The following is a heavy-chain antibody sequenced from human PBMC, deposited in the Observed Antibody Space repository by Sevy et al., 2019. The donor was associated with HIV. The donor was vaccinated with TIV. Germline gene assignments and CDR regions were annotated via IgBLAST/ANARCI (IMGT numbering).Heavy chain of an antibody. CDR1: GFTFSSYA. CDR2: LSGNGGST. J-gene: IGHJ3*02. V-gene: IGHV3-23*01. CDR3: AKDRVWELGDAFDI. D-gene: IGHD1-26*01. Sequence: GGSLRLSCAASGFTFSSYAMNWVRQAPGKGLEWVSDLSGNGGSTNYADSVKGRFTISRDNSKNTLYLQMNSLRAEDTAIYYCAKDRVWELGDAFDIWGQGTMVTVSS.